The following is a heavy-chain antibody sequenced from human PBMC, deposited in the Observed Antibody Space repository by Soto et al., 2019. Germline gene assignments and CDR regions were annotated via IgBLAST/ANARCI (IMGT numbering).Heavy chain of an antibody. J-gene: IGHJ3*02. D-gene: IGHD2-15*01. CDR3: AKAVWGYCSGGSCYSHDAFDI. CDR2: ISGSGGST. Sequence: GGSLRLSCAASGFTFSSYAMGWVRQAPGKGLEWVSAISGSGGSTYYADSVKGRFTISRDNSKNTLYLQMNSLRAEDTAVYYCAKAVWGYCSGGSCYSHDAFDIWGQGTMVTVSS. V-gene: IGHV3-23*01. CDR1: GFTFSSYA.